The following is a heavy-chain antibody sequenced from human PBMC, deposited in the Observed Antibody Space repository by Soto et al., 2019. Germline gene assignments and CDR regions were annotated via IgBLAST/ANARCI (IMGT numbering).Heavy chain of an antibody. CDR3: ARDGVRGSGSYSLDY. V-gene: IGHV3-30-3*01. D-gene: IGHD1-26*01. J-gene: IGHJ4*02. Sequence: QVQLVESGGGVVQPGRSLRLSCAASGFTFSSYAMHWVRQAPGKGLEWVAVISYDGSNKYYADSVKGRFTISRDNSKRTLYLQMNSLRAEDTAVYYCARDGVRGSGSYSLDYWGQGTLVTVSS. CDR1: GFTFSSYA. CDR2: ISYDGSNK.